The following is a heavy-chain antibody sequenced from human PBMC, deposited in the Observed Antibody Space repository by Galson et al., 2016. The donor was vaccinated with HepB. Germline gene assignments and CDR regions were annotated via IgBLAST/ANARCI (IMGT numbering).Heavy chain of an antibody. J-gene: IGHJ5*01. Sequence: LRLSCAVSGSMFGTYSMNWVRQAPGKGLEWIAYINTDSSTIHYADSVEGRFTISRDNAKNSVSLQMNSLRDEDTAVYMCATDPGRSDWFDSWGQGSLVTVSS. V-gene: IGHV3-48*02. CDR2: INTDSSTI. CDR1: GSMFGTYS. CDR3: ATDPGRSDWFDS.